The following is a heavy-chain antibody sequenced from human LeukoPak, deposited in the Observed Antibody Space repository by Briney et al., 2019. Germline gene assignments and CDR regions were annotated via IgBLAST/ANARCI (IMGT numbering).Heavy chain of an antibody. CDR3: ARQISYYDFWSGYDRHYYMDV. Sequence: VASVKVSCKASGYTFTSYGISWVRQAPGQGLEWMGWISAYNGNTNYAQKLQGRVTMTTDTSTSTAYMELRSLRSDDTAVYYCARQISYYDFWSGYDRHYYMDVWGKGTTVTVSS. V-gene: IGHV1-18*01. CDR2: ISAYNGNT. D-gene: IGHD3-3*01. CDR1: GYTFTSYG. J-gene: IGHJ6*03.